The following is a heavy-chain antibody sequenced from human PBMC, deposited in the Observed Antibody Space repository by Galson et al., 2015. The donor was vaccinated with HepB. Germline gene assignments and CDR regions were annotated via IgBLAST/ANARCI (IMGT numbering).Heavy chain of an antibody. CDR2: IKSKTDGGTT. CDR1: GFTFSNAW. CDR3: TTEGGSYPNWFDP. V-gene: IGHV3-15*01. Sequence: SLRLSCAASGFTFSNAWMSWVRQAPGKGLEWVGRIKSKTDGGTTDYAAPVKGRFTISRDDSKNTLYLQMNSLKTEDTAVYYCTTEGGSYPNWFDPWGQGTLVTVSS. J-gene: IGHJ5*02. D-gene: IGHD1-26*01.